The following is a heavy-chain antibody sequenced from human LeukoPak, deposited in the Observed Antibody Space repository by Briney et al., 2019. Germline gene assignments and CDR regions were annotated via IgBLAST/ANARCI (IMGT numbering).Heavy chain of an antibody. V-gene: IGHV1-18*01. CDR2: ISAYNGNT. D-gene: IGHD3-10*01. Sequence: ASVKVSCKASGYTFTSYGISWVRQAPGQGLEWMGWISAYNGNTNYAQKLQGRVTMTTDTSTSTAYMELRSLRSDDTAVYYCARDPPLKVLLWFGGDAFDIWGQGTMVTVSS. CDR1: GYTFTSYG. CDR3: ARDPPLKVLLWFGGDAFDI. J-gene: IGHJ3*02.